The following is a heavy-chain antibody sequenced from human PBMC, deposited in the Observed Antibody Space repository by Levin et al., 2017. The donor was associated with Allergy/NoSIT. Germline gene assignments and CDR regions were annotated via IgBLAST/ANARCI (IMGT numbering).Heavy chain of an antibody. J-gene: IGHJ4*02. V-gene: IGHV5-51*01. CDR3: VRNVEPNYFDV. Sequence: GESLKISCRGSGFSFTSYWIGWVRQMPGKDLEWIGILYPDDSDARYNPSFQGQVTFSADKSINTAYLHWMSLEASDTAMYYCVRNVEPNYFDVWGQGTLVTVSS. CDR2: LYPDDSDA. D-gene: IGHD1-1*01. CDR1: GFSFTSYW.